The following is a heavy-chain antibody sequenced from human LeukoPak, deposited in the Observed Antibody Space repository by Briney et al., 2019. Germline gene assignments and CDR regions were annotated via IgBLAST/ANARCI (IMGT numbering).Heavy chain of an antibody. J-gene: IGHJ6*02. CDR1: GFTFSDYS. D-gene: IGHD5/OR15-5a*01. Sequence: GGSLRLSCPASGFTFSDYSMSWVRQAPGKGLEWVSSISSSSDYIYYADSVKGRFTISRNNARNSLYLQMNSLRAEDTAVYYCARSRSVSNYKGMDVWGQGTTVTVSS. V-gene: IGHV3-21*01. CDR3: ARSRSVSNYKGMDV. CDR2: ISSSSDYI.